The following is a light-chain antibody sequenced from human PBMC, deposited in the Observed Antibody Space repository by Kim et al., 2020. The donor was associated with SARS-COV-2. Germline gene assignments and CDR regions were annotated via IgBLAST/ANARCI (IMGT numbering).Light chain of an antibody. CDR2: AAS. CDR3: QQYSTYPRT. J-gene: IGKJ4*01. Sequence: DIQMTQSPSSLSASVGDRVTITCRASQGISSCLAWYQQKPGKPPKSLIYAASSLQTGVPSRFSGSGSGTDFTLTISSLQPEDFATYYCQQYSTYPRTFGGGTKVDIK. CDR1: QGISSC. V-gene: IGKV1D-16*01.